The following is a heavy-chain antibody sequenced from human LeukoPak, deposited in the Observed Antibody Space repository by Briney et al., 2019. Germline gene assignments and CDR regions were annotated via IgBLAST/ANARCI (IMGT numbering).Heavy chain of an antibody. CDR2: IGGRDGST. Sequence: GGSLRLSCAASGFTFSSYGMSWVRQAPGKGLEWVSAIGGRDGSTHYADSVKGRFTISRDNCKNTLYVRMNSLRAEDTAVYYCAKGHYYGSGSLDYWGQGTLVTVSS. CDR1: GFTFSSYG. J-gene: IGHJ4*02. CDR3: AKGHYYGSGSLDY. V-gene: IGHV3-23*01. D-gene: IGHD3-10*01.